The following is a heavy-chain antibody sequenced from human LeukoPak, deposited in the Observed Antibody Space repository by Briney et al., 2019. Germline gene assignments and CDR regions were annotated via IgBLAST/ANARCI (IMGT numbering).Heavy chain of an antibody. J-gene: IGHJ6*03. D-gene: IGHD2-2*01. CDR1: GFTFDVYA. V-gene: IGHV3-9*01. CDR3: AKDICSSTSCYLYYYYYYMDV. CDR2: ISWNSGSI. Sequence: GGSLRLSCAASGFTFDVYAMHWVRQAPGKGLEWVSGISWNSGSIGYADSVKGRFTISRDNAKNSLYLQMNSLRAEDTALYYCAKDICSSTSCYLYYYYYYMDVWGKGTTVTVSS.